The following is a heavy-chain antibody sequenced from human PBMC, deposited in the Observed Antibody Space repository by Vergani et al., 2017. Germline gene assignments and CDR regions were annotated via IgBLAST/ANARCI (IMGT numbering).Heavy chain of an antibody. V-gene: IGHV5-51*01. Sequence: VQLVQSGAEVKKPGESLKISCKGSGYSFTSYWIGWVRQMPGKGMEWMGIIYPGDSDTRYSPSFQGQVTISADKSISTAYLQWSSLKASDTAMYYCARLRLMKGYDNWFDPWGQGTLVTVSS. D-gene: IGHD2-8*01. CDR3: ARLRLMKGYDNWFDP. J-gene: IGHJ5*02. CDR2: IYPGDSDT. CDR1: GYSFTSYW.